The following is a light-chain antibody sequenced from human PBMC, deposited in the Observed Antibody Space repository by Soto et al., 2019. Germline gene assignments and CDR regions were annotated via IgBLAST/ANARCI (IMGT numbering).Light chain of an antibody. V-gene: IGLV1-36*01. Sequence: QSVLTQPPSVSEAPRQRVTISCSGSSSNIGNNGVNWYQQFPGKAPKLLIYYDDQKPSGVSDRFSGSKSGTSASLVIRGLQSDDEADYYCAAWDDSLNAYVFGIGTKVTVL. CDR2: YDD. J-gene: IGLJ1*01. CDR3: AAWDDSLNAYV. CDR1: SSNIGNNG.